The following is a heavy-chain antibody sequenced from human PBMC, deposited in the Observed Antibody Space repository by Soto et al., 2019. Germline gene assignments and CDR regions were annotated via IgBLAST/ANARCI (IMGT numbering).Heavy chain of an antibody. CDR3: ARAVNGYYGMDV. Sequence: ESGGGLVQPGGSLRLSCAASGFVFSSYSMNWVRQAPGKGLEWISYISSSSFTIYYADSVKGRFTVSRDNAKNSLYLQMNSLRDEDTAVYYCARAVNGYYGMDVWGQGTTVTVSS. V-gene: IGHV3-48*02. CDR2: ISSSSFTI. J-gene: IGHJ6*02. D-gene: IGHD2-8*01. CDR1: GFVFSSYS.